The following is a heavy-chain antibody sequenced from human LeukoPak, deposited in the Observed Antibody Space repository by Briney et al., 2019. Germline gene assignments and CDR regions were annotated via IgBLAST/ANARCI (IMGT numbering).Heavy chain of an antibody. CDR1: DFIASSNY. Sequence: GGSLRLSCAVSDFIASSNYMSWVRQAPGKGLQWVSLIHTGGTTYYADSVKGRFTISRQNSRTPLYLQMNSLTPEDTAVYYCARGSSSSWYFDSWGRGTPVTVSS. V-gene: IGHV3-53*04. J-gene: IGHJ4*02. CDR3: ARGSSSSWYFDS. CDR2: IHTGGTT. D-gene: IGHD2-2*01.